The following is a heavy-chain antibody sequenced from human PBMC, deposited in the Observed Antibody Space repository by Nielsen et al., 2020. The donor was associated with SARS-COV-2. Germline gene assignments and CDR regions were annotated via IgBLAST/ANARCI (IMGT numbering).Heavy chain of an antibody. CDR1: GFTFSSTY. CDR2: VSSSGGST. J-gene: IGHJ3*01. D-gene: IGHD3-10*01. CDR3: AKDGVVRGDALDL. V-gene: IGHV3-23*01. Sequence: GESLKISCSASGFTFSSTYMDWVRRAPGRGLQWVTGVSSSGGSTYYTDSVKGRFTISRDNSKNTLYLEMHSLRVEDTAVYYCAKDGVVRGDALDLWGQGTMVTVSS.